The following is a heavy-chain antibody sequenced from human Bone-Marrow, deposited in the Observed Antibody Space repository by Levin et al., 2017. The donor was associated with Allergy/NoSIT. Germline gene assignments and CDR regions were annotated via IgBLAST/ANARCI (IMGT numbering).Heavy chain of an antibody. J-gene: IGHJ3*02. CDR2: IDSSGSTI. D-gene: IGHD3-10*01. CDR1: GFTFSDYF. CDR3: ARGHDSGHRSISTMETLI. Sequence: PGGSLRLSCAASGFTFSDYFMSWIRQAPGKGLEWISFIDSSGSTIYYAGSVKGRFTISRDNAKNSLYLQMNSLRAEDTAVYYCARGHDSGHRSISTMETLIWGQGALVTVSS. V-gene: IGHV3-11*01.